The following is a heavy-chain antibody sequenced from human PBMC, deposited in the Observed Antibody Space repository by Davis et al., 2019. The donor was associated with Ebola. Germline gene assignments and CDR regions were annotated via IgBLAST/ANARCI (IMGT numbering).Heavy chain of an antibody. D-gene: IGHD4-17*01. Sequence: PGGSLRLSCAASGFTFSDYYMTWIRQASGKGLEWVGRIRSKANSYATAYAASVKGRFTISRDDSKNTAYLQMNSLKTEDTAVYYCTSTVPDYWGQGTLVTVSS. CDR2: IRSKANSYAT. CDR1: GFTFSDYY. V-gene: IGHV3-73*01. CDR3: TSTVPDY. J-gene: IGHJ4*02.